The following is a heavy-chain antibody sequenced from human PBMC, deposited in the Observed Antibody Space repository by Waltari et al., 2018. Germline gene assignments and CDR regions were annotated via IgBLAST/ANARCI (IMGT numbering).Heavy chain of an antibody. CDR3: ARVGYGSGSYFVDY. D-gene: IGHD3-10*01. J-gene: IGHJ4*02. CDR1: GGSFSGYY. Sequence: QVQLQQWGAGLLKPSETLSLTCAVYGGSFSGYYWSWIRQPPGKGLEWIGEINHSGSTNYNPSLKSRVTISVDTSKNQFSLKLSSVTAADTAVYYCARVGYGSGSYFVDYWGQGTLVTVSS. V-gene: IGHV4-34*01. CDR2: INHSGST.